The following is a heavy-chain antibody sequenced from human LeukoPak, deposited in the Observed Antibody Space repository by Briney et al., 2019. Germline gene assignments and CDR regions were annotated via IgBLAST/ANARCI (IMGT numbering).Heavy chain of an antibody. V-gene: IGHV3-15*01. D-gene: IGHD3-10*01. CDR2: IKNKVDGGTT. CDR3: STRAGWEFLTEF. Sequence: GGSLRLSCAASGFTFSNAWMSWVRQAPGRGPEWVGRIKNKVDGGTTDYAAPVKGRFTISRDDSKSTLYLQMDSLKPEDTAVYYCSTRAGWEFLTEFWGQGTLVTVSS. J-gene: IGHJ4*02. CDR1: GFTFSNAW.